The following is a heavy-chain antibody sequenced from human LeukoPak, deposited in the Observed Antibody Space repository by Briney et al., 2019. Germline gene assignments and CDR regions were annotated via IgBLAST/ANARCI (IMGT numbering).Heavy chain of an antibody. Sequence: SETLSLTCAVYGGSFSGYYWSWIRQPPGKGLEWIGYIYDSGSTNYNPSLKSRVTISVDTSKNQFSLKLSSVTAADTAVYYCARDPSWTAGYFDYWGQGTLVTVSS. CDR2: IYDSGST. CDR1: GGSFSGYY. CDR3: ARDPSWTAGYFDY. J-gene: IGHJ4*02. V-gene: IGHV4-59*01. D-gene: IGHD2-2*01.